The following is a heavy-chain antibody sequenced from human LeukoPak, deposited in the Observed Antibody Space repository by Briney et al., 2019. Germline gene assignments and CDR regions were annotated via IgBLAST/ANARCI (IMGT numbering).Heavy chain of an antibody. CDR1: GFTFRSYA. CDR2: ISSSSSYI. V-gene: IGHV3-21*01. D-gene: IGHD6-19*01. J-gene: IGHJ4*02. CDR3: ARDYSSGWYYFDY. Sequence: GGSLRLSCAASGFTFRSYAMNWVRQAPGKGLEWVSSISSSSSYIYYADSVKGRFTISRDNAKNSLYLQMNSLRAEDTAVYYCARDYSSGWYYFDYWGQGTLVTVSS.